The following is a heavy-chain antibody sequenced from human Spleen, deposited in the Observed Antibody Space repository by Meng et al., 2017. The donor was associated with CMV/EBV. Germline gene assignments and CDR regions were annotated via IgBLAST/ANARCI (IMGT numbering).Heavy chain of an antibody. Sequence: SETLSLTCTVSGGSVSSGSYYWSWIRQPPGKGLEWIGYIYYSGSTNYNPSLKSRVTISLDTYKNQFSLKLSSVTAADTALYYCARDPQYSSSSGGYWYFDLWGRGTLVTVSS. CDR1: GGSVSSGSYY. J-gene: IGHJ2*01. D-gene: IGHD6-6*01. CDR2: IYYSGST. V-gene: IGHV4-61*01. CDR3: ARDPQYSSSSGGYWYFDL.